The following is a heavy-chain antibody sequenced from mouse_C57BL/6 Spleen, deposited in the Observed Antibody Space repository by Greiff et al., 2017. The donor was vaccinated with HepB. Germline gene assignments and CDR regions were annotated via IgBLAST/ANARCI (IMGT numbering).Heavy chain of an antibody. V-gene: IGHV1-82*01. CDR1: GYAFSSSW. CDR2: IYPGDGDT. D-gene: IGHD2-4*01. J-gene: IGHJ4*01. CDR3: ARGGDYDRGYYAMDY. Sequence: QVQLQQSGPELVKPGASVKISCKASGYAFSSSWMNWVKQRPGKGLEWIGRIYPGDGDTNYNGKFKGKATLTADKSSSTAYMQLSSLTSEDAAVYFWARGGDYDRGYYAMDYGGQGTSVTVSS.